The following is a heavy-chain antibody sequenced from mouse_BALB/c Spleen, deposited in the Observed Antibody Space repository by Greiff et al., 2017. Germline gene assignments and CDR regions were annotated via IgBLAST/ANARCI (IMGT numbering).Heavy chain of an antibody. CDR3: ARQYGNYPYYYAMDY. CDR1: GFNIKDTY. V-gene: IGHV14-3*02. J-gene: IGHJ4*01. CDR2: IDPANGNT. D-gene: IGHD2-1*01. Sequence: EVKLQESGAELVKPGASVKLSCTASGFNIKDTYMHWVKQRPEQGLEWIGRIDPANGNTKYDPKFQGKATITADTSSNTAYLQLSSLTSEDTAVYYCARQYGNYPYYYAMDYWGQGTSVTVSS.